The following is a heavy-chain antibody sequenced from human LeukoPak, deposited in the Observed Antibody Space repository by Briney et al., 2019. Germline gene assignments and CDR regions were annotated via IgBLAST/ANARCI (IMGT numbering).Heavy chain of an antibody. V-gene: IGHV3-53*01. J-gene: IGHJ6*02. CDR3: ARGGTILTGWAPHYYYGMDV. CDR1: GFTVSSNY. D-gene: IGHD3-9*01. CDR2: IYSGGST. Sequence: PGGSLRLSCAASGFTVSSNYMSWVRQAPGKGLEWVSVIYSGGSTYYADSVKGRYTISRDNSKNTLYLQMNSLRAEDTAVYYCARGGTILTGWAPHYYYGMDVWGQGTTVTVSS.